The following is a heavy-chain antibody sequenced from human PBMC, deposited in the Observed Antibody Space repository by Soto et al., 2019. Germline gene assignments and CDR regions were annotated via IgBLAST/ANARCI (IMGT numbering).Heavy chain of an antibody. CDR3: ARDFHGNGRVQQVFDI. D-gene: IGHD1-1*01. CDR2: ISYDGSNK. J-gene: IGHJ3*02. V-gene: IGHV3-30*03. CDR1: GFTFSFYG. Sequence: GGSLRLSCAASGFTFSFYGMHWVRQAPGKGLEWVAVISYDGSNKKYVDSVKGRFTISRDNSKNTLYLQLNSLTAEDTAVYYCARDFHGNGRVQQVFDIWGQGT.